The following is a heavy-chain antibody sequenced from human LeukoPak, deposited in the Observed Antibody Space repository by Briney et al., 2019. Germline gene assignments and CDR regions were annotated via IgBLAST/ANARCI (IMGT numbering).Heavy chain of an antibody. D-gene: IGHD3-3*01. V-gene: IGHV4-38-2*02. CDR3: ARVRRSTYYDFWSGYSGDAFDI. CDR1: GYSISSGYY. Sequence: SETLSLTCTVSGYSISSGYYWGWIRQPPGKGLEWIGSIYHSGSTYYNPSLKSRVTISVDTSKNQFSLKLSSVTAADTAVYYCARVRRSTYYDFWSGYSGDAFDIWGQGTMVTVSS. J-gene: IGHJ3*02. CDR2: IYHSGST.